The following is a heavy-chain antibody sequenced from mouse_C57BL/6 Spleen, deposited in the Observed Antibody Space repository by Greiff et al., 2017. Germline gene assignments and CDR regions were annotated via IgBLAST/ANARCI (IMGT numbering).Heavy chain of an antibody. V-gene: IGHV5-4*01. D-gene: IGHD1-1*01. CDR2: ISDGGSYT. CDR1: GFTFSSYA. Sequence: EVMLVESGGGLVKPGGSLKLSCAASGFTFSSYAMSWVRQTPEKRLEWVATISDGGSYTYYPDNVKGRFTISRDNAKNNLYLQISHLKSEDTAMYYCARDSLTTVVEGFAYWGQGTLVTVSA. CDR3: ARDSLTTVVEGFAY. J-gene: IGHJ3*01.